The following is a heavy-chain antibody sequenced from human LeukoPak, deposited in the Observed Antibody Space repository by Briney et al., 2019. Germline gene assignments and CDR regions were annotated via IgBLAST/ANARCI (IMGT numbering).Heavy chain of an antibody. V-gene: IGHV3-30*18. CDR2: IAYDGSNK. CDR3: AKGGEITKTRGVIFS. D-gene: IGHD3-10*01. J-gene: IGHJ5*02. Sequence: PGGSLRLSCTTSGFNFSNHGMHWVRQAPGKGLEWVAVIAYDGSNKYYIESVKGRFTISRDNSKRTLYVQMNSLRPEDTAVYYCAKGGEITKTRGVIFSWGQGTLVTVSS. CDR1: GFNFSNHG.